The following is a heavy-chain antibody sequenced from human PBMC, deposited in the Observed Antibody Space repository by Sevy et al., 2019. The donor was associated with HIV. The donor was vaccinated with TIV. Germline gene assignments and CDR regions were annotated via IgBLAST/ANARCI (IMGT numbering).Heavy chain of an antibody. V-gene: IGHV3-48*02. CDR3: AREYYASGSYEDFDP. J-gene: IGHJ5*02. CDR2: IRSSSSTI. CDR1: GFTFSSYS. D-gene: IGHD3-10*01. Sequence: EGSLRLSCAASGFTFSSYSMNWVLQAPGKGLEWVSYIRSSSSTIYYADSVKGRFTISRDNAKNSLYLQMNSLRDEDTAVYYCAREYYASGSYEDFDPWGQGTLVTVSS.